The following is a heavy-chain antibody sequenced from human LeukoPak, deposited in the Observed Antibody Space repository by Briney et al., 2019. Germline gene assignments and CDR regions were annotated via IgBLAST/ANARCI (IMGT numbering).Heavy chain of an antibody. V-gene: IGHV3-11*04. CDR2: ISGSGTDI. D-gene: IGHD5-18*01. CDR3: ARTARHLDY. CDR1: GFTFSDYG. J-gene: IGHJ4*02. Sequence: GGTLRLSCAASGFTFSDYGMSWVRQAPGKGLECLSYISGSGTDINYADSVRGRFTISRDNAKNLLYLQMNDLRLEDTAVYYCARTARHLDYWGQGTLVTVSS.